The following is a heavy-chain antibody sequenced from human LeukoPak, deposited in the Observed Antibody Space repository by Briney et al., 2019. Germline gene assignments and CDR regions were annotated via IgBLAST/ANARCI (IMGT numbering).Heavy chain of an antibody. CDR1: GFTFSSYR. J-gene: IGHJ4*02. Sequence: PGGSLTLSCAASGFTFSSYRMHWVRQPPGKGLEWVSSISRRSYKYYPDSVKGRFTFPRDNPKNQLYLQRNNRRAEDTAVYYCARYCTNGVCYLDYWGQGTLVTVPS. CDR3: ARYCTNGVCYLDY. V-gene: IGHV3-21*01. D-gene: IGHD2-8*01. CDR2: ISRRSYK.